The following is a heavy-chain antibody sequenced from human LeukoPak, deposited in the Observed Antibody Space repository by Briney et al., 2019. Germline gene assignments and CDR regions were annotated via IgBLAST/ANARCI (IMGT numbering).Heavy chain of an antibody. CDR3: ARRNDDAWGGYSTALDY. J-gene: IGHJ4*02. CDR2: IYYSGST. D-gene: IGHD3-3*01. CDR1: GGSISSSSYY. Sequence: PSETLSLTCTVSGGSISSSSYYWGWIRQPPGKGLEWIGSIYYSGSTYYNPSLKSRVTISVDTSKNQFSLKLSSVTAADTAVYYCARRNDDAWGGYSTALDYWGQGTLVTVSS. V-gene: IGHV4-39*01.